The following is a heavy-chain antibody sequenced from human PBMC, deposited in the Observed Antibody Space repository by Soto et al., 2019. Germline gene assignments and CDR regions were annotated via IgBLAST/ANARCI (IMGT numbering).Heavy chain of an antibody. CDR1: GFTFSSYG. J-gene: IGHJ6*03. CDR2: ISYDGSNK. V-gene: IGHV3-30*18. CDR3: AKNPSAIFGVVITTRYYYYYMDV. D-gene: IGHD3-3*01. Sequence: GGSLRLSCAASGFTFSSYGMHWFRQAPGKGLEWVAVISYDGSNKYYADSVKGRFTISRDNSKNTLYLQMNSLRAEDTAVYYCAKNPSAIFGVVITTRYYYYYMDVWRKGTTVTVSS.